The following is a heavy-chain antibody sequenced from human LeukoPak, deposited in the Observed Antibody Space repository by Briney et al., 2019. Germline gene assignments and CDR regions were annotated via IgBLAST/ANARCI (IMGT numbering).Heavy chain of an antibody. J-gene: IGHJ3*02. V-gene: IGHV4-59*01. CDR2: IYYSGST. CDR3: ARVGDIVVALDAFDI. CDR1: GGSISSYY. Sequence: SETLSLTCTVSGGSISSYYWSWIRQPPGKGLEWIGYIYYSGSTNYNRPLKSRVTISVDTSKNQFSLKLSSVTAADTAVYYCARVGDIVVALDAFDIWGQGTMVTVSS. D-gene: IGHD2-15*01.